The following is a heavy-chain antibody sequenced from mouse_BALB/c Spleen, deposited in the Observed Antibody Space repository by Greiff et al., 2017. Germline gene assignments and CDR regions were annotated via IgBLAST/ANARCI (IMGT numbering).Heavy chain of an antibody. CDR3: ARNSFFDY. D-gene: IGHD2-1*01. CDR2: IDPANGNT. CDR1: GFNFKDSY. V-gene: IGHV14-3*02. J-gene: IGHJ2*01. Sequence: EVQLVESGAELVKPGASVKLSCTASGFNFKDSYMHWVQQRPEQGLEWIGRIDPANGNTKYDPKFQGKATITADTSSNTAYLQLSSLTSEDTAVYYCARNSFFDYWGQGTPLTVSS.